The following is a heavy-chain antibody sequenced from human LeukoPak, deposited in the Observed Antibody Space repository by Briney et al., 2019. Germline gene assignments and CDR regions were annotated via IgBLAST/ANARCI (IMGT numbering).Heavy chain of an antibody. J-gene: IGHJ3*02. Sequence: GGSLRLSCAASGFTFSSYSMNWVRQAPGKGLEWVSYISSSSSTICYADSVKGRFTISRDNAKNSLYLQMNSLRAEDTAVYYCARDQYSSGWPDAFDIWGQGTMVTVSS. V-gene: IGHV3-48*01. CDR1: GFTFSSYS. CDR2: ISSSSSTI. D-gene: IGHD6-19*01. CDR3: ARDQYSSGWPDAFDI.